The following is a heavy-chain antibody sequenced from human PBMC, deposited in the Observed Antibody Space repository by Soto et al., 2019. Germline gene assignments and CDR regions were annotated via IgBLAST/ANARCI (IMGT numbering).Heavy chain of an antibody. Sequence: SGPTLVNPTQTLTLTCTFSGFSLSTSGMCVSWIRQPPGKALEWLALIDWDDDKYYSTSLKTRLTISKDTSKNQVVLTMTNMDLVDTASYCCACPLRGIPSYYYGMDVWGQGTTVTVSS. D-gene: IGHD6-13*01. CDR2: IDWDDDK. CDR3: ACPLRGIPSYYYGMDV. V-gene: IGHV2-70*13. J-gene: IGHJ6*02. CDR1: GFSLSTSGMC.